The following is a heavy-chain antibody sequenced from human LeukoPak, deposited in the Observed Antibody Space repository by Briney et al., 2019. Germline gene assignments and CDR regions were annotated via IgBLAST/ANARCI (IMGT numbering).Heavy chain of an antibody. CDR2: ISYDGSNK. CDR3: AKNGAAAWGWFDP. D-gene: IGHD6-13*01. Sequence: GGSLRLSCAASGFTFSSYGMHWVRQAPGKGLEWVAVISYDGSNKYYADSVKGRFTISRDNSKNTLYLQMNSLRAEDTAVYYCAKNGAAAWGWFDPWGQRTLVTVSS. J-gene: IGHJ5*02. V-gene: IGHV3-30*18. CDR1: GFTFSSYG.